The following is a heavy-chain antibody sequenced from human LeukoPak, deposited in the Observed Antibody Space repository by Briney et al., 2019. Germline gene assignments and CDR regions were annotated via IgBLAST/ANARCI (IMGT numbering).Heavy chain of an antibody. CDR1: GFTFSSYG. V-gene: IGHV3-33*06. CDR3: AKDPYSSSSSGY. D-gene: IGHD6-6*01. CDR2: IWYDGSNK. Sequence: GGSLRLSCAASGFTFSSYGMHWVRQAPGKGLEWVAVIWYDGSNKYYADSVKGRFTISRDNSKNTLYLQMNSLRAEDTAVYYCAKDPYSSSSSGYWGQGTLVTVSS. J-gene: IGHJ4*02.